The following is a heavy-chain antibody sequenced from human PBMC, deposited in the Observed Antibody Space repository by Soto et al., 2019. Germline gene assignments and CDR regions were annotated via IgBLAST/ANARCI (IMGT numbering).Heavy chain of an antibody. Sequence: GGSPRLSCAASGFPFYNYAMSWGRPAPGKGLEWVSTIRGSGDGTYYADSVKGRFTISRDNSKNTLSLQMNSLRAEDTAVYYCAKGGAASNKYYMDVWGKGTTVTVSS. J-gene: IGHJ6*03. CDR3: AKGGAASNKYYMDV. CDR2: IRGSGDGT. D-gene: IGHD6-25*01. V-gene: IGHV3-23*01. CDR1: GFPFYNYA.